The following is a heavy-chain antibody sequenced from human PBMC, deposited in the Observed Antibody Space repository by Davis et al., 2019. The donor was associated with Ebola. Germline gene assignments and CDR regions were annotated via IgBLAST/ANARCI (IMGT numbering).Heavy chain of an antibody. CDR2: IFSNDEK. CDR1: GFSLSNARMG. Sequence: SGPTLVKPTETLTLTCTVSGFSLSNARMGVSWIRQPPGKALEWLAHIFSNDEKPYSTSLKSRLTISKDTSKSQVVLTMTNMDPVDTATYYCARIRDYYGSGSYYSYYYMDVWGKGTTVTVSS. D-gene: IGHD3-10*01. V-gene: IGHV2-26*01. J-gene: IGHJ6*03. CDR3: ARIRDYYGSGSYYSYYYMDV.